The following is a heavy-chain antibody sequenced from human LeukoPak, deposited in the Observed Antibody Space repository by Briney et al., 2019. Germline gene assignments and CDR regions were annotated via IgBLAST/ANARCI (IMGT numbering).Heavy chain of an antibody. D-gene: IGHD6-19*01. Sequence: PSETLSLTCTVSGGSISSSSYYWGWIRQPPGKGLEWIGSIYYSGSTYCNPSLKSRVTISVDKSKNQFSLKLSSVTAADTAVYYCARAAVAARWFDPWGQGTLVTVSS. V-gene: IGHV4-39*07. J-gene: IGHJ5*02. CDR3: ARAAVAARWFDP. CDR2: IYYSGST. CDR1: GGSISSSSYY.